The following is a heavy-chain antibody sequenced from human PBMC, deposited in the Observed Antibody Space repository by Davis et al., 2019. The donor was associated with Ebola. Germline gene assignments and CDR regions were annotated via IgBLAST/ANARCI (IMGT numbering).Heavy chain of an antibody. D-gene: IGHD3-22*01. V-gene: IGHV3-30-3*01. J-gene: IGHJ4*02. CDR1: GFSFTRFA. CDR3: AKDLGLTSGYYTIDY. CDR2: ISYDGSNK. Sequence: SLITSCASSGFSFTRFALHSVRQSSGKRLEWVAVISYDGSNKYYADSVKGRFTIYRDNSKNTLYPQMNTLRDEETAVYYCAKDLGLTSGYYTIDYWGQGTLVSVSS.